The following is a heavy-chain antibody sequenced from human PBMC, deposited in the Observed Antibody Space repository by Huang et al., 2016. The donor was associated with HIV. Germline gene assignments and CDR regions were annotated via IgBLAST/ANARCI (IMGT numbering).Heavy chain of an antibody. V-gene: IGHV4-39*07. Sequence: IRQSPGKGLEWIGSFFYGGRTSYNPSFSSRVTISIDTSKNQVSLKLTSVTAADTATYYCAKRGSGGGNFHGFNDWGQGIMVAVSP. J-gene: IGHJ4*02. D-gene: IGHD1-26*01. CDR3: AKRGSGGGNFHGFND. CDR2: FFYGGRT.